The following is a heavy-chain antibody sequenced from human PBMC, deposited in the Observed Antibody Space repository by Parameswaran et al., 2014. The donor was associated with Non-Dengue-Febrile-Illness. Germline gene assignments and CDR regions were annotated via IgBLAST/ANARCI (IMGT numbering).Heavy chain of an antibody. V-gene: IGHV3-23*01. CDR3: GLRIAVAG. Sequence: RWIRQPPGKGLEWVSAISGSGGSTYYADSVKGRFTISRDNSKNTLYLQMNSLRAEDTAVYYCGLRIAVAGWGQGTLVTVSS. D-gene: IGHD6-19*01. J-gene: IGHJ4*02. CDR2: ISGSGGST.